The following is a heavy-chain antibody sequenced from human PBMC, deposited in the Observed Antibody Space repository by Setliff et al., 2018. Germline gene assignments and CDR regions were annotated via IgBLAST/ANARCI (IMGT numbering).Heavy chain of an antibody. D-gene: IGHD3-3*01. Sequence: SETLSLTCTVSGGSISSGNYYWSWIRQPAGKGLEWIGHIQTSGTTNYNPSLKSRVTISVDTSKNQFSLKLSAVTAADTAVYFCARGGDIITIFGVVTPDFYYYMDVWGTGTTVTVS. V-gene: IGHV4-61*09. CDR3: ARGGDIITIFGVVTPDFYYYMDV. CDR1: GGSISSGNYY. J-gene: IGHJ6*03. CDR2: IQTSGTT.